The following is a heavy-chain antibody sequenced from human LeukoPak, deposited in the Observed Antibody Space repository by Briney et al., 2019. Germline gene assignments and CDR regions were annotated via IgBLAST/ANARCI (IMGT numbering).Heavy chain of an antibody. CDR3: ARSSMTTVTKGAFDI. Sequence: SETLSLTCAVYGGSFSGYYWSWIRQPPGKGLEWIGEINHSGSTNYNPSLKSRVTISVDTSKNQFSLKLSSVTAADTAVYYCARSSMTTVTKGAFDIWGQGTMVTVSS. J-gene: IGHJ3*02. V-gene: IGHV4-34*01. CDR1: GGSFSGYY. D-gene: IGHD4-17*01. CDR2: INHSGST.